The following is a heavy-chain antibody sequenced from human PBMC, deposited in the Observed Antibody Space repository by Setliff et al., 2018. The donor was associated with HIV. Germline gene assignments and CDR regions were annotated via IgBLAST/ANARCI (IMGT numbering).Heavy chain of an antibody. CDR2: IIPILGIA. CDR3: ARVREEQLAPLPNWYFDL. D-gene: IGHD6-6*01. J-gene: IGHJ2*01. V-gene: IGHV1-69*10. CDR1: GGTFSSYA. Sequence: ASVKVSCKASGGTFSSYAISWVRQAPGQGLEWMGGIIPILGIANYAQKFQGRVTITADKSTSTAYMELSSLRSEDTAVYYCARVREEQLAPLPNWYFDLWGRGTLVT.